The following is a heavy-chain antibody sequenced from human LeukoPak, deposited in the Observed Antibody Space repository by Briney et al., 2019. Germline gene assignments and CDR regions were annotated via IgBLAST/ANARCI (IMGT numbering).Heavy chain of an antibody. V-gene: IGHV3-23*01. Sequence: GGSLRLSCAASGFTFSSYGMSWVRQAPGKGLEWVSAISGSGGSTDYADSVKGRFTISRDNSKNTLYLQMNSLRAEDTAVYFCASTLGGSQDYWGQGTLVTVSS. J-gene: IGHJ4*02. D-gene: IGHD5-12*01. CDR3: ASTLGGSQDY. CDR2: ISGSGGST. CDR1: GFTFSSYG.